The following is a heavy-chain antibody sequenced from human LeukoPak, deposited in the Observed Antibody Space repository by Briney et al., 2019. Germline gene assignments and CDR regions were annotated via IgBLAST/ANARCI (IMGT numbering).Heavy chain of an antibody. CDR1: GFTFSSYW. J-gene: IGHJ4*02. CDR2: IKQDGSEK. V-gene: IGHV3-7*03. Sequence: PGGSLRLSCVGSGFTFSSYWMSWVRQVPGKGLEWVANIKQDGSEKYYVDSVKGRFTISRDNAKNSLYLQMNSPRAEDTAVYYCARVSPLPYYFDYWGQGTLVTVSS. CDR3: ARVSPLPYYFDY.